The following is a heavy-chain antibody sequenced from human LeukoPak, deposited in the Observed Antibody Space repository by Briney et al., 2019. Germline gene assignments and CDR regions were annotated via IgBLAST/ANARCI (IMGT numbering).Heavy chain of an antibody. CDR1: GDTFSSHD. Sequence: ASVKVSCKASGDTFSSHDISWVRQAPGQGLEWMGGIIPNIGTTNYAQKFQGRVTITTDESTSTAYMELSSLRSEDTAVYFCARIPEIRKWELRRDYFDYRGQGTLVTVSS. CDR3: ARIPEIRKWELRRDYFDY. D-gene: IGHD1-26*01. V-gene: IGHV1-69*05. J-gene: IGHJ4*02. CDR2: IIPNIGTT.